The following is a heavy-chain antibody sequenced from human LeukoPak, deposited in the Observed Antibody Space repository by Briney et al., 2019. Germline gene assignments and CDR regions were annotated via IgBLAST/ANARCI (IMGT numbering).Heavy chain of an antibody. Sequence: GGSLTLACAASGFTFSSYGMHWVRQAPGKGLEWVAFIRYDGSNKYYADSVKGRFTISRDNSKNTLYLQMNSLRAEDTAVYYCAKTGNYYGSGSLGDYWGQGTLVTVSS. CDR1: GFTFSSYG. CDR2: IRYDGSNK. J-gene: IGHJ4*02. V-gene: IGHV3-30*02. CDR3: AKTGNYYGSGSLGDY. D-gene: IGHD3-10*01.